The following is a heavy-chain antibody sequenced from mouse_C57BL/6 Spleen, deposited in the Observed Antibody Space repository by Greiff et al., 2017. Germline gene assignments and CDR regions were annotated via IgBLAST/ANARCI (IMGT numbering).Heavy chain of an antibody. CDR3: AKRDYDEEGAWLDY. CDR2: IWGDGSA. D-gene: IGHD2-4*01. J-gene: IGHJ3*01. Sequence: VKLVESGPGLVAPSQCLSITCTVSGFSLTGYGVRWVRQPPGKGLEWLGVIWGDGSANYHSAPISRLSIWKENSTSQVFLIRISLQTDDTAAYYCAKRDYDEEGAWLDYWGQGTLVTVSA. CDR1: GFSLTGYG. V-gene: IGHV2-3*01.